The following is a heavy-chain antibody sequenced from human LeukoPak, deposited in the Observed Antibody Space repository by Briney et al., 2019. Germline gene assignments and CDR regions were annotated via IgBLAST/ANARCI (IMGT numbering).Heavy chain of an antibody. J-gene: IGHJ3*02. V-gene: IGHV4-4*07. CDR1: GGSISSYY. D-gene: IGHD4-17*01. CDR3: AGEDGDYNGDSDAFDI. CDR2: IYSSGST. Sequence: SETLSLTCTASGGSISSYYWSWIRQPAGKGLEWIGRIYSSGSTYYNPSLKSRVTMSVDTSRNQFSLKLTSVTAADTAVYFCAGEDGDYNGDSDAFDIWGQGTMVTVSS.